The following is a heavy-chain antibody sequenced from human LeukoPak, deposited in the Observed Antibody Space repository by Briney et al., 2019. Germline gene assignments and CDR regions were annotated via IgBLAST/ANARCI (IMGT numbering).Heavy chain of an antibody. CDR2: IYYSGST. CDR1: GGSISSYY. D-gene: IGHD3-22*01. CDR3: ARIRLSPASYDSSGGFGY. V-gene: IGHV4-59*12. J-gene: IGHJ4*02. Sequence: SETLSLTCTVSGGSISSYYWSWIRQPPGKGLEWIGYIYYSGSTNYNPSLKSRVTISVDTSKNQFSLKLSSVTAADTAVYYCARIRLSPASYDSSGGFGYWGQGTLVTVSS.